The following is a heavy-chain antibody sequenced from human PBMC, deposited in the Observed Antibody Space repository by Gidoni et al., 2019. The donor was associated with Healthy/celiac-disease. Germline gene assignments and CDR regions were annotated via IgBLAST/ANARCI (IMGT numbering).Heavy chain of an antibody. CDR3: AGQKGYCSGGSCYYYYYGMDV. V-gene: IGHV4-34*01. CDR2: INHSGST. Sequence: QVQLQRWGAGLLKPSETLSLTCAVYGGSFRGYYWSWVRQPPGKGLEWIGEINHSGSTNYNPSLKSRVTISVDTSKNQFSLKLSSVTAADTAVYYCAGQKGYCSGGSCYYYYYGMDVWGQGTTVTVSS. J-gene: IGHJ6*02. D-gene: IGHD2-15*01. CDR1: GGSFRGYY.